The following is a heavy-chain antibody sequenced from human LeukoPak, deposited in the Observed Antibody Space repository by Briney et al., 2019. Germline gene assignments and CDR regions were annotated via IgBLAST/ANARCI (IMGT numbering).Heavy chain of an antibody. CDR3: ARRRYYDGSGYLE. V-gene: IGHV4-39*01. CDR1: GGSISSSSYY. Sequence: SETLSLTCTVSGGSISSSSYYWGWIRQPPGKGLEWIGSIYYSGRTYYSPSLKSRVTMSVDPSNNQFSLNLRSVTAADTALYYCARRRYYDGSGYLEWGQGTLLSVSS. D-gene: IGHD3-22*01. J-gene: IGHJ1*01. CDR2: IYYSGRT.